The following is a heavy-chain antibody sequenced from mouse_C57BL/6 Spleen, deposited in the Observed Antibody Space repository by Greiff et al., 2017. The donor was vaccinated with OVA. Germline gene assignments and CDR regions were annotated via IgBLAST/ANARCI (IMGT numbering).Heavy chain of an antibody. V-gene: IGHV1-19*01. Sequence: VQLQQSGPVLVKPGASVKMSCKASGYTFTDYYMNWVKQSHGKSLEWIGVINPYNGGTSYNQKFKGKATLTVDKSSSTAYMELNSLTSEDAEVYYCARHPFPGYFDVWGTGTTVTVSS. J-gene: IGHJ1*03. CDR3: ARHPFPGYFDV. CDR2: INPYNGGT. CDR1: GYTFTDYY.